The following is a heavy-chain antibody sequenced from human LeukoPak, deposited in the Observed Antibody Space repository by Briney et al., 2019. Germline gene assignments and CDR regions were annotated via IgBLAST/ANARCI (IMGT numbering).Heavy chain of an antibody. J-gene: IGHJ6*02. D-gene: IGHD3-16*01. CDR1: GYTFTGYD. Sequence: GASVKVSCKASGYTFTGYDINWVRQATGQGLEWMGWMNPNSGNTGYAQKFQGRVTMTRNTSISTAYMELSSLRSEDTAVYYCAMVPGDDYYYYGMDVWGQGTTVTVSS. CDR2: MNPNSGNT. CDR3: AMVPGDDYYYYGMDV. V-gene: IGHV1-8*01.